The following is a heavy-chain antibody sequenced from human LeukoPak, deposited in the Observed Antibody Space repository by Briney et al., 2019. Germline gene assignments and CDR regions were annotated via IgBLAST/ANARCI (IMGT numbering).Heavy chain of an antibody. D-gene: IGHD3-22*01. Sequence: PSETLSLTCTVSGGSISSSSYYWGWIRQPPGKGLEWIGSIYYSGSTYYNPFLKSRVTISVDTSKNQFSLKLSSVTAADTAVYYCARGYYDSSGYYPTAHTVDYWGQGTLVTVSS. CDR1: GGSISSSSYY. CDR2: IYYSGST. V-gene: IGHV4-39*01. CDR3: ARGYYDSSGYYPTAHTVDY. J-gene: IGHJ4*02.